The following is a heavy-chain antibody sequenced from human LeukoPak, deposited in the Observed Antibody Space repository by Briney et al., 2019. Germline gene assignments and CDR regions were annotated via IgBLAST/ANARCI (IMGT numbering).Heavy chain of an antibody. CDR3: ARWYNSLDV. V-gene: IGHV3-64*02. Sequence: GGSLRLSCAASGFTFRNSAMHWVRQAPGKGLEYVSGISSNGGSTYYADSVKGRFTISRDNSKNTVYLQMGSLRAEDMAVYYCARWYNSLDVWGQGTTVTVSS. CDR1: GFTFRNSA. D-gene: IGHD1-1*01. CDR2: ISSNGGST. J-gene: IGHJ6*02.